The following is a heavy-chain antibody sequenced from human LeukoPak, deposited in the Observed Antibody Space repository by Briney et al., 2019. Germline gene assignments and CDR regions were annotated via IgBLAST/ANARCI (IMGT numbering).Heavy chain of an antibody. D-gene: IGHD3-3*01. CDR1: GGSISSYY. CDR3: ARDGQGHYDFWSGTRGWFDP. Sequence: SETLSLTCTVSGGSISSYYWSWIRQPAGKGLEWIGRIYTSGSTNYNLSLKSRVTMSVDTSKNQFSLKLSSVTAADTAVYYCARDGQGHYDFWSGTRGWFDPWGQGTLVTVSS. J-gene: IGHJ5*02. CDR2: IYTSGST. V-gene: IGHV4-4*07.